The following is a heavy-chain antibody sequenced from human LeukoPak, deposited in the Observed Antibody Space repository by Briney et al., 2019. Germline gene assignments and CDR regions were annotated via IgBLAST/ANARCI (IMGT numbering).Heavy chain of an antibody. J-gene: IGHJ6*03. D-gene: IGHD6-13*01. V-gene: IGHV3-53*01. Sequence: GGSLRLSCAASGFAVSSNYMSWVRQPPGKGLEWLSLIASSGNTLYEDSVKGRFTISRDYLKNTLFLQMNSLRAEDTALYYCARDPVVASPGPFYYHYMDVWGKGTTVTVSS. CDR1: GFAVSSNY. CDR3: ARDPVVASPGPFYYHYMDV. CDR2: IASSGNT.